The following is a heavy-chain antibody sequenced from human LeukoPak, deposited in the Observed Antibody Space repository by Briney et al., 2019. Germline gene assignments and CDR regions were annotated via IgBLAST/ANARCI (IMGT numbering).Heavy chain of an antibody. Sequence: PGRSLRLSCAASGFTFDDYAMHWVRQAPGKGLEWVSGISWNSGSIGYADSVKGRFTISRDNAKNSLYLQMNSLRAEDTALYYCAKDPGSGYYYSDYWGQGTLVTVSS. CDR3: AKDPGSGYYYSDY. D-gene: IGHD3-22*01. J-gene: IGHJ4*02. V-gene: IGHV3-9*01. CDR2: ISWNSGSI. CDR1: GFTFDDYA.